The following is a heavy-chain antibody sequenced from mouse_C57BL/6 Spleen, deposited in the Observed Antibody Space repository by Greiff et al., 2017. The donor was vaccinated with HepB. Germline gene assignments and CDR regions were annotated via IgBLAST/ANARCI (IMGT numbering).Heavy chain of an antibody. D-gene: IGHD2-14*01. J-gene: IGHJ2*01. CDR1: GFTFSDYY. CDR3: ARDRGYPYYVDY. V-gene: IGHV5-16*01. Sequence: EVQVVESEGGLVQPGSSMKLSCTASGFTFSDYYMAWVRQVPEKGLEWVANINYDGSSTYYLDSLKSRFIISRDNAKNILYLQMSSLKSEDTATYYCARDRGYPYYVDYWGQGTTLTVSS. CDR2: INYDGSST.